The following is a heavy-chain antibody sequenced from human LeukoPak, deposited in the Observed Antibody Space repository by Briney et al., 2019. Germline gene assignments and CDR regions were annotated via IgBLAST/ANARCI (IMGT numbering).Heavy chain of an antibody. J-gene: IGHJ4*02. CDR2: IYPGDSDT. CDR1: GYSFTSYW. D-gene: IGHD2-15*01. V-gene: IGHV5-51*01. Sequence: SGESLKISCKGSGYSFTSYWIGWVRQMPGKGLEWMGIIYPGDSDTRYSPSFQGQVTISADKSISTAYLQWSSLKASDTAMYYCARQDPEYCSGGSCYLVTSYYFDYWGQGTLVTVSS. CDR3: ARQDPEYCSGGSCYLVTSYYFDY.